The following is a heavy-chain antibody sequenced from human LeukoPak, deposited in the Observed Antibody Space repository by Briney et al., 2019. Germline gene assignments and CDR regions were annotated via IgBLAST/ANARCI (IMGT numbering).Heavy chain of an antibody. CDR3: ARDPRTPLYCSSTSCYKGAWFDP. CDR2: IYYSGST. D-gene: IGHD2-2*02. Sequence: PSETLSLTSTVSGGSISSYYWSWIRQPPGKGLEWIGYIYYSGSTNYNPSLKSRVTISVDTSKNQFSLKLSSVTAADTAVYYCARDPRTPLYCSSTSCYKGAWFDPWGQGTLVTVSS. CDR1: GGSISSYY. V-gene: IGHV4-59*01. J-gene: IGHJ5*02.